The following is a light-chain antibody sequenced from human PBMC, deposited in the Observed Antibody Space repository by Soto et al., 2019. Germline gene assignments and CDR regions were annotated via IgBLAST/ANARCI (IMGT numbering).Light chain of an antibody. CDR1: QSVSTY. Sequence: EIVMTQSPATLSVSPGERATLSCRASQSVSTYLAWYQQKPGQAPSLLIYGASTRATGIPARFSGSGSGTEFTLTISRLQSEDFAVYYCQQYNNWPPLTFGGGTKVEIK. J-gene: IGKJ4*01. CDR2: GAS. CDR3: QQYNNWPPLT. V-gene: IGKV3-15*01.